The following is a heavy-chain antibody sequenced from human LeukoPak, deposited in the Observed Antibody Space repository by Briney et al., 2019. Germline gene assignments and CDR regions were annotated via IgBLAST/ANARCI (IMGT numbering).Heavy chain of an antibody. V-gene: IGHV4-59*08. CDR2: IYYSGST. D-gene: IGHD2-2*01. J-gene: IGHJ5*02. CDR3: ARRGFYCSSASCSSAFDP. CDR1: GGSISSYY. Sequence: PSETLSLTCTVSGGSISSYYWSWIRQPPGKGLEWIGYIYYSGSTNYNPSLKSRVTISVDTSKNQFSLKLSSVTAADTAVYYCARRGFYCSSASCSSAFDPWGQGTLVTVSS.